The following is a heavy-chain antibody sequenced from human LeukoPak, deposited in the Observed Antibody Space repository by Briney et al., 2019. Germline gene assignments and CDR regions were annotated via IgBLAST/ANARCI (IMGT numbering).Heavy chain of an antibody. CDR3: AATNNPGIAAAP. D-gene: IGHD6-13*01. CDR2: IVVGSGNT. CDR1: GFTFTSSA. V-gene: IGHV1-58*02. Sequence: GASVKVSCKASGFTFTSSAMQWVRQARGQRLEWIGWIVVGSGNTNYAQKFQERVTITRDMSTSTAYMELSSLRSEDTAVYYCAATNNPGIAAAPWGQGTLVTVSS. J-gene: IGHJ5*02.